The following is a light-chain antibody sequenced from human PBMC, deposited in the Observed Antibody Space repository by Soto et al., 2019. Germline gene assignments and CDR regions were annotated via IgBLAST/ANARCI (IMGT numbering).Light chain of an antibody. Sequence: DIQMTQSPSSLSASVGDRVTITCQASHDISNSLNWYQQKPGKAPKLLIYDASNLETGVPSRFSGSGSGTAFTFTISSLQPEDIATYYCHQYYNLPWTFGQGTQVDNK. J-gene: IGKJ1*01. CDR3: HQYYNLPWT. CDR2: DAS. V-gene: IGKV1-33*01. CDR1: HDISNS.